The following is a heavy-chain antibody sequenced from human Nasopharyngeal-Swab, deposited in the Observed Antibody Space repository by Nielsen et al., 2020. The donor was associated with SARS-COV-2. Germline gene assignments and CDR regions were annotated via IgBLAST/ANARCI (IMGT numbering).Heavy chain of an antibody. Sequence: GESLKISCAASGFTFSSYSMNWVRQAPGKGLEWVSYISSSSSYIYYADSVKGRFTISRDNAKNSLYLQMNSLRAEDTAVYYCATASMVRGMRAFDIWGQGTMVTVSS. D-gene: IGHD3-10*01. J-gene: IGHJ3*02. CDR1: GFTFSSYS. V-gene: IGHV3-21*05. CDR3: ATASMVRGMRAFDI. CDR2: ISSSSSYI.